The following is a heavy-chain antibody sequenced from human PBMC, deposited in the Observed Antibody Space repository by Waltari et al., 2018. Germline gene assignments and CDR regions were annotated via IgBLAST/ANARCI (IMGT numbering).Heavy chain of an antibody. D-gene: IGHD1-26*01. CDR1: GYAFTSYY. CDR3: ARSYQSGSYSDY. V-gene: IGHV1-2*02. J-gene: IGHJ4*02. CDR2: IHPNSGGT. Sequence: QVQLVQSGAEVKKPGASVKVSCKTSGYAFTSYYMHWVRQAPGQGLEWMGWIHPNSGGTNYALKYQGRITMTRDTSISTVYMELSRLISNDTAVYYCARSYQSGSYSDYWGQGTPVTVSS.